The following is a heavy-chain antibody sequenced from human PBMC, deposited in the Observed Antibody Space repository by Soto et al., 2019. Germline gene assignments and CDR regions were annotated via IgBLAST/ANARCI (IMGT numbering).Heavy chain of an antibody. D-gene: IGHD1-7*01. CDR1: GFTVSSNY. CDR2: IYSGGST. J-gene: IGHJ4*02. V-gene: IGHV3-53*01. Sequence: GGPLRLSCAASGFTVSSNYMSWVRQAPGKGLEWVSVIYSGGSTYYADSVKGRFTISRDNSKNTPYLQMNSLRAEDTAVYYCARAGYNWNWDYWGQGTLVTAPQ. CDR3: ARAGYNWNWDY.